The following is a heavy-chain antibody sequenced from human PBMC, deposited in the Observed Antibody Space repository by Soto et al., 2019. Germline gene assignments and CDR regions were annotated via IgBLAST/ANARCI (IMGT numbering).Heavy chain of an antibody. CDR1: GGSLNSDHYH. D-gene: IGHD2-21*02. J-gene: IGHJ6*02. V-gene: IGHV4-30-4*01. CDR2: IHYTGSV. CDR3: VREDDGGDRDYYGLDV. Sequence: QIQLQESGPGLVRPSQTLSLTCTVSGGSLNSDHYHWTWLRQAPGQGLEWIGYIHYTGSVRYNPSPQSRITMSVDTSKNLFSLNLSSVTAADTAVYFCVREDDGGDRDYYGLDVWGQGTMVTVSS.